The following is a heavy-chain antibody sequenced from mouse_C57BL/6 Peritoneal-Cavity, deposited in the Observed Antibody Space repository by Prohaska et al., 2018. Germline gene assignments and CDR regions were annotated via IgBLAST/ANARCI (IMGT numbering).Heavy chain of an antibody. J-gene: IGHJ1*03. CDR1: GFTFSGFW. Sequence: EVQLLETGGGLVQPGGSRGLSCEGSGFTFSGFWMSWVRQTAGKTLEWIGDINSDCSAINYAQSIKDRFTIFRDNDKSTLYLQMSNVRSEDTATYFCMRYGNYWYFDVWGTGTTVTVSS. CDR3: MRYGNYWYFDV. CDR2: INSDCSAI. D-gene: IGHD2-1*01. V-gene: IGHV11-2*01.